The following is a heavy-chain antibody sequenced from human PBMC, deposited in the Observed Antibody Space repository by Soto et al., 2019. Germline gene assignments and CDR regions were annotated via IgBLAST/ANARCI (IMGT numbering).Heavy chain of an antibody. CDR3: ARVSGSYYYGMDV. D-gene: IGHD1-26*01. CDR2: IYHSGST. J-gene: IGHJ6*02. Sequence: HVQLRESGPGLVKPSGTLSLTCAVPGGSISSINWWSWVRQPAGKGLEWIGEIYHSGSTNYNPSLKCRVTISVDKSKNQFSLQLSSVTAADTAVYYCARVSGSYYYGMDVWGQGTTVTVSS. CDR1: GGSISSINW. V-gene: IGHV4-4*02.